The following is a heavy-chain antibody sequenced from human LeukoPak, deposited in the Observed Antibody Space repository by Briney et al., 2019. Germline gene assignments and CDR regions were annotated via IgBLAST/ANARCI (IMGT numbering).Heavy chain of an antibody. CDR2: IHTSGST. CDR1: GGSISSSSYC. V-gene: IGHV4-61*02. J-gene: IGHJ4*02. Sequence: SETLSLTCTVSGGSISSSSYCWGWIRQPAGKGLEWIGRIHTSGSTNYNPSLKSRVTMSGDTSKNQFSLKLSSVTAADTAVYYCARDRYYYDSSGYPFDYWGQGTLVTVSS. D-gene: IGHD3-22*01. CDR3: ARDRYYYDSSGYPFDY.